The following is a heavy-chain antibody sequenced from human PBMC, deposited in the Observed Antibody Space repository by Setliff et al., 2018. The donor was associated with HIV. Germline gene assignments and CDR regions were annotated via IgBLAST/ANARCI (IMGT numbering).Heavy chain of an antibody. J-gene: IGHJ6*03. Sequence: GASVKVSCKASGYTFTSHVIHWVRQAPGQRLEWMGWINVGNGDTKFSQKFQGRVTITRDISASTVYLDLSRLRSEDTAVYSCARDKGGQFFFYYMDVWGKGTTVTVSS. CDR1: GYTFTSHV. CDR2: INVGNGDT. V-gene: IGHV1-3*01. CDR3: ARDKGGQFFFYYMDV. D-gene: IGHD3-16*01.